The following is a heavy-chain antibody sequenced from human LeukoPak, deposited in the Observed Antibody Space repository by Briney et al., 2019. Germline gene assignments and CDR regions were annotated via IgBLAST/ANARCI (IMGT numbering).Heavy chain of an antibody. Sequence: ASAKLTCTASGYTFTGYYMHWVRQAPGQGLEWMGWINPNSGGTNYAQKFQGRVTMTRDTSISTAYMELSRLRSDDTAVYYCARMYCSGSYTVNYWAQGTLVTVSS. J-gene: IGHJ4*02. V-gene: IGHV1-2*02. CDR3: ARMYCSGSYTVNY. CDR1: GYTFTGYY. D-gene: IGHD3-10*01. CDR2: INPNSGGT.